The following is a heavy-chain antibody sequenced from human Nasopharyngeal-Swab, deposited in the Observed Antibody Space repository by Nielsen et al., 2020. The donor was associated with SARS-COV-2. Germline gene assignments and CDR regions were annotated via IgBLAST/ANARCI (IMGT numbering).Heavy chain of an antibody. J-gene: IGHJ3*02. Sequence: VRQAPGKGLEWVSAISGSGGSTYYADSVKGRFTISRDNAKNSLYLQMNSLRAEDTALYYCAKDIVVVPAAAVGAFDIWGQGTMVTVSS. CDR2: ISGSGGST. D-gene: IGHD2-2*01. V-gene: IGHV3-23*01. CDR3: AKDIVVVPAAAVGAFDI.